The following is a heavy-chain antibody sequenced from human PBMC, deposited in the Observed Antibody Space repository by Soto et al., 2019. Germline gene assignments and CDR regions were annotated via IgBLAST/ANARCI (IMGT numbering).Heavy chain of an antibody. J-gene: IGHJ4*02. CDR1: GFTFSSYG. CDR3: ARDFYSNYWFDY. D-gene: IGHD4-4*01. Sequence: GGSLRLSCAASGFTFSSYGMHWVRQAPGKGLEWVAVIWYDGSNKYYADSVKGRFTISRDNSKNTLYLQMNSLRAEDTAVYYCARDFYSNYWFDYWGQGTLVTVSS. CDR2: IWYDGSNK. V-gene: IGHV3-33*01.